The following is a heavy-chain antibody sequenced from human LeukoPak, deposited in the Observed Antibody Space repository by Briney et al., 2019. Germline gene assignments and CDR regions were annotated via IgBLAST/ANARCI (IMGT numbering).Heavy chain of an antibody. CDR1: GFTLSTYG. Sequence: GGSLRLSCAASGFTLSTYGIHWVRQAPGKGLGWVAMISYDGNSKQYADLVKGRFTISRDNSKNALYLQMNSLRTEDTAVYHCAKDLYGSGCYNYFDPLGQGALVTASS. CDR3: AKDLYGSGCYNYFDP. D-gene: IGHD6-19*01. V-gene: IGHV3-30*18. J-gene: IGHJ5*02. CDR2: ISYDGNSK.